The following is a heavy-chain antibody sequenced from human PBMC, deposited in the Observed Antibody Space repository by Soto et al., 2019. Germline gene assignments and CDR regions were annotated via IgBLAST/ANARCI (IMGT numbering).Heavy chain of an antibody. CDR3: ARGLILRFVELSRRGGYYYYMDV. D-gene: IGHD3-10*01. V-gene: IGHV4-34*01. CDR2: INDSGNI. Sequence: QVQLQQWGAGLLKPSETLSLTCAVYGGSFSGYQWSWIRQTPGKGLEWIGEINDSGNINYNPSLKNRVTTLIDTPKKQISLKLSSVTAADPAVYYCARGLILRFVELSRRGGYYYYMDVWGKGTTVTVSS. CDR1: GGSFSGYQ. J-gene: IGHJ6*03.